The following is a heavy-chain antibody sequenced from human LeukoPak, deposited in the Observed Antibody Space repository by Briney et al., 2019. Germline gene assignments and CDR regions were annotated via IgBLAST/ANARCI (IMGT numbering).Heavy chain of an antibody. V-gene: IGHV3-11*01. J-gene: IGHJ5*02. D-gene: IGHD2-2*01. CDR3: ARDIVVVPLVMGWFDP. CDR2: ISGSGRTI. CDR1: GFTFSDYY. Sequence: PGGSLRLSCAASGFTFSDYYMSWIRQAPGKGLEWVSYISGSGRTIYYADSVKGRFTISRDNAKTSLYLQMNSLRAEDTAVYYCARDIVVVPLVMGWFDPWGQGTLVTVSS.